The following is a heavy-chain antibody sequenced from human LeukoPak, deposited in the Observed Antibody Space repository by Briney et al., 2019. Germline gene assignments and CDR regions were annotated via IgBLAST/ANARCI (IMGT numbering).Heavy chain of an antibody. CDR3: AKWGDYDVLTGYYVSDY. Sequence: GASLRLSCAASGFTFSNYAMSWVRHAPGKGLEWVSPITGGGSGIYYTDSMKSRFTISRDNSKNTLYLQINSLRAEDTAVYYCAKWGDYDVLTGYYVSDYWGQGTLVTVSS. D-gene: IGHD3-9*01. V-gene: IGHV3-23*01. CDR2: ITGGGSGI. CDR1: GFTFSNYA. J-gene: IGHJ4*02.